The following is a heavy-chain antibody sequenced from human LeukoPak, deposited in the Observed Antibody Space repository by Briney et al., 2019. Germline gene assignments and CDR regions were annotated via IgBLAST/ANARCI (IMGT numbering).Heavy chain of an antibody. Sequence: SGTLSLTCAVSGGSISSSNWWSWVRQPPGKGLEWIGEIYHSGSTNYNPSLKSRVTISVDKSKNQFSLKLSSVTAADTAVYYCASLYCGGDCYPPSNIYFDYWGQGTLVTVSS. V-gene: IGHV4-4*02. J-gene: IGHJ4*02. CDR3: ASLYCGGDCYPPSNIYFDY. CDR2: IYHSGST. CDR1: GGSISSSNW. D-gene: IGHD2-21*02.